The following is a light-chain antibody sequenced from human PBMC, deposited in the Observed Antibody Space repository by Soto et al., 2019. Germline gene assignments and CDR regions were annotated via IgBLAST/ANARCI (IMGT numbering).Light chain of an antibody. CDR2: LNSDGSH. Sequence: QPVLTQSPSASASLGASVKLTCTLSSGHSSYAIAWHQQQPEKGPRYLMKLNSDGSHSKGDVIPDRFSGSSSGTERYLTISRLQSEDEADYYCQTWGTGPAVFGGGTQLTVL. J-gene: IGLJ7*01. V-gene: IGLV4-69*01. CDR3: QTWGTGPAV. CDR1: SGHSSYA.